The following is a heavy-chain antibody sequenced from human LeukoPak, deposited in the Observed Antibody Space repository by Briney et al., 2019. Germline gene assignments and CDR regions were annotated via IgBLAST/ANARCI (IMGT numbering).Heavy chain of an antibody. V-gene: IGHV3-23*01. J-gene: IGHJ4*02. D-gene: IGHD7-27*01. CDR2: ISGSGGST. Sequence: GGSLRLSCAASGFSFSSYAMRWVRQAPREGLEWVSAISGSGGSTYYADSVKGRFTISRDNSKNSLYLQMNSLRAEDTAVYYCAKRPHPGDFIPLYYFDYWGQGTLVTVSS. CDR3: AKRPHPGDFIPLYYFDY. CDR1: GFSFSSYA.